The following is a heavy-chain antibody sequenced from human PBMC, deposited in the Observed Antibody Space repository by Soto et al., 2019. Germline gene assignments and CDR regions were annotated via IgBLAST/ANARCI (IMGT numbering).Heavy chain of an antibody. D-gene: IGHD3-10*01. V-gene: IGHV4-34*01. CDR2: INHSGST. CDR1: GGSFSGYY. J-gene: IGHJ4*02. CDR3: ARGRKAYYYGSGSYLTPRNFDY. Sequence: SETLSLTCAVYGGSFSGYYWSWIRQPPGKGLEWIGEINHSGSTNYNPSLKSRVTISVDTSKNRFSLKLSSVTAADTAVYYCARGRKAYYYGSGSYLTPRNFDYWGQGTLVTVSS.